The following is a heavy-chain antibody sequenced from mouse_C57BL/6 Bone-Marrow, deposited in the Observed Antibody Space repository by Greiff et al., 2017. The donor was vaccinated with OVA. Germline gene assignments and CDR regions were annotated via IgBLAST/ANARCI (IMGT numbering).Heavy chain of an antibody. D-gene: IGHD2-3*01. J-gene: IGHJ3*01. CDR2: ISGGGGNT. V-gene: IGHV5-9*01. CDR1: GFTFSSYT. CDR3: ATDGYSFAY. Sequence: EVKVEESGGGLVKPGGSLKLSCAASGFTFSSYTMSWVRQTPEKRLEWVATISGGGGNTYYPDSVKGRFTISRDNAKNTLYLQMSSLRSEDTALYYCATDGYSFAYWGQGTLVTVSA.